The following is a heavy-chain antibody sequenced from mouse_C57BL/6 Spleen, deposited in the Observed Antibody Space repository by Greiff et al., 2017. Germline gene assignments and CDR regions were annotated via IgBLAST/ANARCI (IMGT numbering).Heavy chain of an antibody. D-gene: IGHD2-5*01. CDR3: ARSDYSNYQFAF. V-gene: IGHV1-18*01. J-gene: IGHJ3*01. CDR1: GYTFTDYN. CDR2: INPNNGGT. Sequence: VQLQQSGPELVKPGASVKIPCKASGYTFTDYNMDWVKQSHGKSLEWIGDINPNNGGTIYNQKFKGKATLTVAKSPSTAYMELRSLTSEDTAVYYCARSDYSNYQFAFWGQGTLVTVSA.